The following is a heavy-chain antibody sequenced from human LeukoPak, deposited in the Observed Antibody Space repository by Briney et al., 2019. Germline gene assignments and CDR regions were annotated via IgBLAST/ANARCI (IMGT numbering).Heavy chain of an antibody. CDR2: IRYDGSNK. D-gene: IGHD3-22*01. J-gene: IGHJ4*02. V-gene: IGHV3-30*02. CDR1: GFTFSSYG. CDR3: AKFPQTYDSSGQYFDY. Sequence: GGSLRLPCAASGFTFSSYGMHWVRQAPGKGLEWVAFIRYDGSNKYYADSVKGRFTISRDNSKNTLYLQMNSLRAEDTAVYYCAKFPQTYDSSGQYFDYWGQGTLVTVSS.